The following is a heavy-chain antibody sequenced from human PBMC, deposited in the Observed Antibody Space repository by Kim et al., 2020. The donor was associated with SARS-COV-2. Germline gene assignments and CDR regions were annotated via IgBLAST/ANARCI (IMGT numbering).Heavy chain of an antibody. Sequence: GGSLRLSCAASGFTFSSYSMNWVRQAPGKGLEWVSSISSSSSYIYYADSVKGRFTISRDNAKNSLYLQMNSLRAEDTAVYYCARAETMITFGGAVDYWGQGTLVTVSS. CDR1: GFTFSSYS. J-gene: IGHJ4*02. D-gene: IGHD3-16*01. CDR2: ISSSSSYI. CDR3: ARAETMITFGGAVDY. V-gene: IGHV3-21*01.